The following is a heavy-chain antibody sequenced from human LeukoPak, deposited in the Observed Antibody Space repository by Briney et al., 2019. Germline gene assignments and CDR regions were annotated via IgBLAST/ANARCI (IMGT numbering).Heavy chain of an antibody. CDR1: GFAFTYHY. D-gene: IGHD2/OR15-2a*01. V-gene: IGHV1-2*02. CDR2: IGPHSTFT. CDR3: VREGEGPLSKDFDY. J-gene: IGHJ4*02. Sequence: ASMTVSCKSSGFAFTYHYIHWVRQAPGQGLEWMGYIGPHSTFTSAPQEFQGRVTMTRDTSMTTAYMELTRLTSDDTAVYYCVREGEGPLSKDFDYWGQGTLVTVSS.